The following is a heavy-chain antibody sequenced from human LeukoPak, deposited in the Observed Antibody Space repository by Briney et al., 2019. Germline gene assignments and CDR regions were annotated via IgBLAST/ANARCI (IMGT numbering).Heavy chain of an antibody. J-gene: IGHJ4*03. D-gene: IGHD2-2*01. V-gene: IGHV3-23*01. Sequence: GGSLRLSCAASGFTFSSYAMSWVRQAPGKGLEWVSAISGSGGSTYYADSVKGRFTISRDNSKNTLYLQMNSLRAEDTAVYYCAKKAGCSSTSCYHFDYWGQGTTVTVSS. CDR2: ISGSGGST. CDR3: AKKAGCSSTSCYHFDY. CDR1: GFTFSSYA.